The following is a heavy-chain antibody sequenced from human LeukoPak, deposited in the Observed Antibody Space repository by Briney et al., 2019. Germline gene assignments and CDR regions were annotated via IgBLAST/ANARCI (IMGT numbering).Heavy chain of an antibody. V-gene: IGHV4-34*01. Sequence: SETLSLTCTVSGGSISSYYWSWIRQPPGKGLEWIGEINHSGSTNYNPSLKSRVTISVDTSKNQFSLKLSSVTAADTAVYYCAGGYSSSWYVRSWFDPWGQGTLVTVSS. D-gene: IGHD6-13*01. CDR3: AGGYSSSWYVRSWFDP. J-gene: IGHJ5*02. CDR1: GGSISSYY. CDR2: INHSGST.